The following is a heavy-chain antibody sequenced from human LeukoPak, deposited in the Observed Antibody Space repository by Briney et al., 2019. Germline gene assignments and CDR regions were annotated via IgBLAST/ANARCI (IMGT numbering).Heavy chain of an antibody. CDR1: GGTFSSYA. CDR3: ARAVEGSTYYYYDGMDV. J-gene: IGHJ6*02. Sequence: SVKASCKASGGTFSSYAISWVRQAPGPGLEWMGRIIPILGIANYAQKVQGRVTITADKSTSTAYMELSSLRSEDTAVYYCARAVEGSTYYYYDGMDVWGQGTTVTVSS. CDR2: IIPILGIA. V-gene: IGHV1-69*04.